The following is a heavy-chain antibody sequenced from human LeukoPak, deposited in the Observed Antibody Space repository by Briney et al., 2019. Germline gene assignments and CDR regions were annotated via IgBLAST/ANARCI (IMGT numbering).Heavy chain of an antibody. CDR2: ISGSGGST. CDR3: AKDMVVRGVFDY. Sequence: GGCVRLSCAASGSTFSSYAMSWVRQAPGKGLEWVSAISGSGGSTYYADSVKGRFTISRDNSKNTLYLQMNSLRAEDTAVYYCAKDMVVRGVFDYWGQGTLVSVSS. CDR1: GSTFSSYA. J-gene: IGHJ4*02. D-gene: IGHD3-10*01. V-gene: IGHV3-23*01.